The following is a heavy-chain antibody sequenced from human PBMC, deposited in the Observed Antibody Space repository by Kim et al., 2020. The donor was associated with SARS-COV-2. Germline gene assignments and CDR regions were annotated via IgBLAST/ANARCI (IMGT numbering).Heavy chain of an antibody. CDR2: ISSSSSYI. CDR3: ARDIPSALWFENTRYGMDV. J-gene: IGHJ6*02. V-gene: IGHV3-21*01. D-gene: IGHD3-10*01. Sequence: GGSLRLSCPASGFTFSSYSMNWVRQAPGNGLEWVSSISSSSSYIYYADSVKGRFTISRDNAKNSLYLQMNSLRAEDTAVYYCARDIPSALWFENTRYGMDVWGQGATVTLSS. CDR1: GFTFSSYS.